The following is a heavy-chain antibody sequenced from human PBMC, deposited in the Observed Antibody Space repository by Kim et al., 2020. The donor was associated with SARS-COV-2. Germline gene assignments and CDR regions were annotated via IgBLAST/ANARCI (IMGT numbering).Heavy chain of an antibody. J-gene: IGHJ4*01. Sequence: SETLSLTCTVSGGSISSSSYYWGWIRQPPGKGLEWIGSIYYSGSTYYNPSLKSRVTISVDTSKNQFSLKLSSVTAADTAVYYCARHVKDYGDYVSLDYWG. CDR3: ARHVKDYGDYVSLDY. CDR2: IYYSGST. CDR1: GGSISSSSYY. V-gene: IGHV4-39*01. D-gene: IGHD4-17*01.